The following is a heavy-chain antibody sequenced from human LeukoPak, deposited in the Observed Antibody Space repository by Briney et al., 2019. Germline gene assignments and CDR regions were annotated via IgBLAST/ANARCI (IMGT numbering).Heavy chain of an antibody. CDR2: INHSGST. V-gene: IGHV4-34*01. J-gene: IGHJ4*02. CDR1: GGPFGIYY. CDR3: AGPGAGDLDY. Sequence: SETLSLTCAVYGGPFGIYYWSWVRQPPGKGLEWIGEINHSGSTNYNPSLKSRVTISIETSKNHFSLKLSSVTAADTAVYYCAGPGAGDLDYWGQGTLVTVSS. D-gene: IGHD3-10*01.